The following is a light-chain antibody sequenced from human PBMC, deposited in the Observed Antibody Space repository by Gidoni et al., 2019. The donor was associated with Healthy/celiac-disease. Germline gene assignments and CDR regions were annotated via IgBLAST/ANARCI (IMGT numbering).Light chain of an antibody. CDR1: QSISSY. V-gene: IGKV1-39*01. Sequence: DLQMTQSPSSLSASVGDRVTITCRASQSISSYLNWYQQKPGKAPKLLIYAASSLQSGVPSRFSGSGSGTDFTLTISSLQPEDFATYYCQQSYSTLSLTVGGGTKVEIK. J-gene: IGKJ4*01. CDR2: AAS. CDR3: QQSYSTLSLT.